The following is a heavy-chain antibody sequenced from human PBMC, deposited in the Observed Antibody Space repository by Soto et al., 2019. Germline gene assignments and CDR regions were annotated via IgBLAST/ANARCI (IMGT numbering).Heavy chain of an antibody. V-gene: IGHV1-69*13. D-gene: IGHD5-12*01. CDR1: GDTFTKLG. CDR3: AAGYSGWYSRFDF. CDR2: FIPSFGTA. Sequence: SVKVSCKASGDTFTKLGFTWVRQAPGQGLEWVGQFIPSFGTAKYAPRFQGRVTIAADESTSIAFIELTSLRNEDTAMYYCAAGYSGWYSRFDFWGQGTPVTVSS. J-gene: IGHJ4*02.